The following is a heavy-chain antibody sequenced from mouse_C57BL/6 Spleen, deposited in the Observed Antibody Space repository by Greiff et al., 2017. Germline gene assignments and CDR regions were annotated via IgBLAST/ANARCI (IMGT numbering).Heavy chain of an antibody. CDR3: AAYYSNYVDFAY. D-gene: IGHD2-5*01. Sequence: EVMLVESGAELVRPGASVKLSCTASGFNIKDDYMHWVKQRPEQGLEWIGWIDPENGDTAYASKFQGKATITADTSSNTAYLQLSILTYEATAVYYCAAYYSNYVDFAYWGQGTLVTVSA. CDR2: IDPENGDT. J-gene: IGHJ3*01. V-gene: IGHV14-4*01. CDR1: GFNIKDDY.